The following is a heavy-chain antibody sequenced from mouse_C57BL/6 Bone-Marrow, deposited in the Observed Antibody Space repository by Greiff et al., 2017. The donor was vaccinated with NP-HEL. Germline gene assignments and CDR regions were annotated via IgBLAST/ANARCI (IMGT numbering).Heavy chain of an antibody. CDR2: INPPPFFP. V-gene: IGHV1-18*01. CDR3: ARSRDGYSIYYYAMDY. D-gene: IGHD2-3*01. J-gene: IGHJ4*01. Sequence: EVQLQQSGPELVKPVSSFPLPLLSSFSPFPASTLAWFPPLPGQSLEWLGDINPPPFFPVYNQKFQGKATLTVDKSSSTAYMELRSLTSEDTAVYYCARSRDGYSIYYYAMDYWGQGTSVTVSS. CDR1: FSPFPAST.